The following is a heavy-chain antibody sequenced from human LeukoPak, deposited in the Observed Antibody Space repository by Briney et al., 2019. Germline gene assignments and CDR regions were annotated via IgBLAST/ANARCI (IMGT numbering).Heavy chain of an antibody. CDR1: GGSISSSSYY. Sequence: SETLSLTCTVSGGSISSSSYYWGWLHQPPGKGLEWIGSIYYSGSTNYNPSLKSRVTMSVDTSKNQFSLKLSSVTAADTAVYYCARDIAAAGTYRPHNYFDYWGQGTLVTVSS. D-gene: IGHD6-13*01. CDR2: IYYSGST. J-gene: IGHJ4*02. CDR3: ARDIAAAGTYRPHNYFDY. V-gene: IGHV4-39*07.